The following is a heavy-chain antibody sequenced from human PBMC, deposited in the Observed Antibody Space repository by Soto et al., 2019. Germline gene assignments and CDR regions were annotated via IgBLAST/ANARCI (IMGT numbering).Heavy chain of an antibody. Sequence: EVQLVEAGGGLVKPGGSLRLSCAASGFTFSNAWMNWVRKAPRKELEWVGRIKIKTDGGTTDYAAPVKGRFTISSDDSKNTLYLQMNSLTTEDTAVYYCTTDGIWSGYYTGYWGQGTLVTVS. CDR1: GFTFSNAW. J-gene: IGHJ4*02. V-gene: IGHV3-15*07. CDR3: TTDGIWSGYYTGY. D-gene: IGHD3-3*01. CDR2: IKIKTDGGTT.